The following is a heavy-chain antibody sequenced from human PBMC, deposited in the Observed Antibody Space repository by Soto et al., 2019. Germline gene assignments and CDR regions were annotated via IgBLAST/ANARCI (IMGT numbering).Heavy chain of an antibody. V-gene: IGHV1-46*01. CDR3: ARGGYYLDSSGPLQD. D-gene: IGHD3-22*01. CDR1: GYTFTNYY. J-gene: IGHJ1*01. Sequence: QVQLVQSGAEVKKPGASVKVSCWASGYTFTNYYIHCVRLAPGQGLEWMGIINPNGGSTSYAQKFQGRVSMTRDRATSTVYMELSSLRSEDTAVYYCARGGYYLDSSGPLQDWGQGTLVTVSS. CDR2: INPNGGST.